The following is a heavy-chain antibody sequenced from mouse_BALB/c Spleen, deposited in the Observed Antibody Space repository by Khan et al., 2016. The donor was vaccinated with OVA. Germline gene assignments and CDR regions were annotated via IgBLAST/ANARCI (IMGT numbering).Heavy chain of an antibody. CDR1: GFSLTNYG. Sequence: VQLQESGPGLMAPSQSLSITCTVSGFSLTNYGVHWVRQPPGKGLEWLGVIWAGGSTTSNSALMSRLSISTDNSKSQVFLKMNSLQTDDRAMYYCARLEDIWGEGTTLTVSS. CDR2: IWAGGST. D-gene: IGHD1-3*01. J-gene: IGHJ2*01. V-gene: IGHV2-9*02. CDR3: ARLEDI.